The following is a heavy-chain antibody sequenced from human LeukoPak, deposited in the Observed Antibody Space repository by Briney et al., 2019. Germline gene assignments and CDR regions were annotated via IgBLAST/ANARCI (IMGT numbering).Heavy chain of an antibody. CDR2: IYFSGNT. D-gene: IGHD6-19*01. J-gene: IGHJ4*02. V-gene: IGHV4-59*01. CDR3: ATDWDSSGWFDY. CDR1: GGSISRYY. Sequence: PSETLSLTCTVSGGSISRYYWSWIRQPPGKGLEWIGNIYFSGNTNFNPSLKSRVTISVDTSKNQFSLKLSSVTAADTAVYFCATDWDSSGWFDYWGQGALVTVSS.